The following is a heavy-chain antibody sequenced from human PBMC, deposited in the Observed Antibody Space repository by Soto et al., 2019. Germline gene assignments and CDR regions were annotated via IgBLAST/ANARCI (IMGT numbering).Heavy chain of an antibody. CDR1: GYTFTGYY. CDR3: ARSHYDFWSGYPPHYYYYYGMDV. D-gene: IGHD3-3*01. V-gene: IGHV1-2*04. CDR2: INPNSGGT. J-gene: IGHJ6*02. Sequence: ASVKVSCKASGYTFTGYYMHWVRQAPGQGLEWMGWINPNSGGTNYAQKFQGWVTMTRDTSISTAYMELSRLRSDDTAVYYCARSHYDFWSGYPPHYYYYYGMDVWGQGTTVTVSS.